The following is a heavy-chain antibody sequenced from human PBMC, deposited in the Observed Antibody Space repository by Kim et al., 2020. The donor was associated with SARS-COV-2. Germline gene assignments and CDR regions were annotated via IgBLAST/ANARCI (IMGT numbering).Heavy chain of an antibody. CDR3: TTYRGNNPDY. CDR2: IKTKRDGETT. J-gene: IGHJ4*02. D-gene: IGHD2-21*01. Sequence: GGSLRLSCATSGFTFSGAWMSWVRQAPGTGLEWVARIKTKRDGETTDYAAPVKGRFAISRDDSKDTLYLQMNSLKSEDTAVYYCTTYRGNNPDYWGRGTLVTVSS. V-gene: IGHV3-15*01. CDR1: GFTFSGAW.